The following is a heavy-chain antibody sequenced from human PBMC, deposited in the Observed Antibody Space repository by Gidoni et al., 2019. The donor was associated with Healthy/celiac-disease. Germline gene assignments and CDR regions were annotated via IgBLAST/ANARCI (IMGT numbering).Heavy chain of an antibody. V-gene: IGHV3-33*01. D-gene: IGHD3-22*01. CDR1: GFTFRRYC. CDR2: IWYDGSNK. CDR3: ARDRDYYDSSGYYSFDY. J-gene: IGHJ4*02. Sequence: QVQLVESGGGVVQPGRSLRLSCAASGFTFRRYCMHWVRQAPGKGLGWVAVIWYDGSNKYYADSVKGRFTISRDNSKNTLYLQRNSLRAEDTAVYYCARDRDYYDSSGYYSFDYWGQGTLVTVSS.